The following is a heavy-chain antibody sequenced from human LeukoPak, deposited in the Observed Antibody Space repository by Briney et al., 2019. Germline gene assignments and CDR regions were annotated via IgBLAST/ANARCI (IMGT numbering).Heavy chain of an antibody. CDR1: GFTFSSYS. Sequence: GGSLRLSCAASGFTFSSYSMNWVRQAPGEGLEWVSSISSSSSYIYYADSVKGRFTISRDNAKNSLYLQMNSLRAEDTAVYYCARDRYYDILTGYYRALDAFDIWGQGTMVTVSS. V-gene: IGHV3-21*01. D-gene: IGHD3-9*01. CDR3: ARDRYYDILTGYYRALDAFDI. CDR2: ISSSSSYI. J-gene: IGHJ3*02.